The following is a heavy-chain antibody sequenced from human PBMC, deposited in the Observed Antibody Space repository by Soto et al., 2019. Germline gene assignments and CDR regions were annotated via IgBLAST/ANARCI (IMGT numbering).Heavy chain of an antibody. CDR3: ARDLYSGSYYYFDY. CDR2: ISAYNGNT. Sequence: ALVKVSCKASGYTFTSYGISWVRQAPGQGLEWMGWISAYNGNTNYAQKLQGRVTMTTDTSTSTAYMELRSLRSDDTAVYYCARDLYSGSYYYFDYWGQGTLVTVSS. CDR1: GYTFTSYG. J-gene: IGHJ4*02. D-gene: IGHD1-26*01. V-gene: IGHV1-18*01.